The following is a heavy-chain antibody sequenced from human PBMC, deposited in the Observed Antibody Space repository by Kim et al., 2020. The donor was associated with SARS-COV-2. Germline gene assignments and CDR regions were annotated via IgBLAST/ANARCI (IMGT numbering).Heavy chain of an antibody. CDR1: GGSISSGGYY. CDR2: IYYSGST. V-gene: IGHV4-31*03. J-gene: IGHJ3*02. CDR3: ARESERYFDWSPNAFDI. Sequence: SETLSLTCTVSGGSISSGGYYWSWIRQHPGKGLEWIGYIYYSGSTYYNPSLKSRVTISVDTSKNQFSLKLSSVTAADTAVYYCARESERYFDWSPNAFDIWGQGTMVTVSS. D-gene: IGHD3-9*01.